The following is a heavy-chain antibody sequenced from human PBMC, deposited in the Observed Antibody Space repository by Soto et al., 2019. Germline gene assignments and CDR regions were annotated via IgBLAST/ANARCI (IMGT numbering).Heavy chain of an antibody. CDR3: ARMGDFWSGPGELDP. CDR1: GGSIRSSSYY. CDR2: VYYNGFT. J-gene: IGHJ5*02. V-gene: IGHV4-39*01. Sequence: PSETLALTCTVSGGSIRSSSYYWAWNRQSPGKGLEWIGSVYYNGFTYYNPSLKSRVTISVDTSKNQFSLKLTSVTAADTAVYYCARMGDFWSGPGELDPWGQGTLVTVSS. D-gene: IGHD3-3*01.